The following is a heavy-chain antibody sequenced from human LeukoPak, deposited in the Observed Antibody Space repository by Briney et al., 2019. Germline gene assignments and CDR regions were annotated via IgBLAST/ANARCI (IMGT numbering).Heavy chain of an antibody. J-gene: IGHJ3*02. CDR2: IGFSSGGDT. CDR3: TRDRLLRDWEALDI. CDR1: GFSVSNYA. V-gene: IGHV3-23*01. Sequence: GGSLRLSCVASGFSVSNYAMNWVRQAPGKGPQYISTIGFSSGGDTYYAESVKGRFTISRDNSQNTLYLQLNSLRAEDTALYYCTRDRLLRDWEALDIWGQGTLVTVSS. D-gene: IGHD1-26*01.